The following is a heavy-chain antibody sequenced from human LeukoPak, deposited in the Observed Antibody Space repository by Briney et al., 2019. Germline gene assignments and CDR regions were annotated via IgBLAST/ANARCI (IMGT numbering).Heavy chain of an antibody. CDR3: ASKPHYGDYGSYYYMDV. D-gene: IGHD4-17*01. CDR1: GFAFSSYG. Sequence: GGSLRLSCAASGFAFSSYGVHWVRQAPGKGLEWVAFIRYDGSNKYYADSVKGRFTISRDNSKNTLYLQMNSLRAEDTAVYYCASKPHYGDYGSYYYMDVWGKGTTVTVSS. V-gene: IGHV3-30*02. J-gene: IGHJ6*03. CDR2: IRYDGSNK.